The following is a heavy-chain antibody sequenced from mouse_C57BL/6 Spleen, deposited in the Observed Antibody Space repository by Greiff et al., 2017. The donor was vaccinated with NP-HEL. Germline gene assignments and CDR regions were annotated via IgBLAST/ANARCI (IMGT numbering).Heavy chain of an antibody. V-gene: IGHV1-42*01. CDR2: INPSTGGT. J-gene: IGHJ2*01. D-gene: IGHD5-1*01. Sequence: VQLQQSGPELVKPGASVKISCKASGYSFTGYYMNWVKQSPEKSLEWIGEINPSTGGTTYNQKFKAKATLTVDKSSSTAYMQLKSLTSEDSAVYYCARSGEYHYFDYWGQGTTLTVSS. CDR3: ARSGEYHYFDY. CDR1: GYSFTGYY.